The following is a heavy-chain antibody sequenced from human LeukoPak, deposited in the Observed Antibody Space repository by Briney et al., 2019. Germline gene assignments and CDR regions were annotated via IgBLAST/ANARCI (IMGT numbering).Heavy chain of an antibody. CDR3: ARERVTGTSYYYYYGMDV. D-gene: IGHD6-19*01. CDR1: GFTFSSYA. J-gene: IGHJ6*02. V-gene: IGHV3-33*01. Sequence: GGSLRLSCAASGFTFSSYAMHWVRQASGKGLEWVAVIWHDGSNKYYAASVKGRFTVSRDNSKNTLHLQINSLRAEDTAVYYCARERVTGTSYYYYYGMDVWGQGTTVTVSS. CDR2: IWHDGSNK.